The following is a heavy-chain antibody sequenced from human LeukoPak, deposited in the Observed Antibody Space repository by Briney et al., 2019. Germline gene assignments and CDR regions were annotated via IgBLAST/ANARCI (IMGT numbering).Heavy chain of an antibody. V-gene: IGHV3-7*01. D-gene: IGHD2-15*01. CDR1: GFTFSSYW. CDR2: IKQDGSEK. Sequence: GGSLRLSCAASGFTFSSYWMSWVRQAPGKGLEWVANIKQDGSEKYYVDSVKGRFTISRDNAKNSLYLQMNNLRAEDTAVYYCARHLGYCGGGSCYSYYYYMDVWGKGITVTVSS. CDR3: ARHLGYCGGGSCYSYYYYMDV. J-gene: IGHJ6*03.